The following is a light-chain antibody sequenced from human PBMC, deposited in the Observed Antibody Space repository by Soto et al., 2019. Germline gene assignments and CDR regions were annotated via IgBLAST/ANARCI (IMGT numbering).Light chain of an antibody. J-gene: IGKJ5*01. Sequence: EIVLTQSPGTLSLSPCERATLSCRASQSVSSSYLAWYQQKPGQAPRLLIYGASSRATGIPDRFSGSGSGTDFTLTISRLEPEDFAVDYCQQYGSFLTFGQGTRLEI. CDR1: QSVSSSY. V-gene: IGKV3-20*01. CDR3: QQYGSFLT. CDR2: GAS.